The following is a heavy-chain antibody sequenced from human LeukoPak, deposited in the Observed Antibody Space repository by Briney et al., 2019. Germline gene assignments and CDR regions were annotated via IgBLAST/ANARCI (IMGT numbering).Heavy chain of an antibody. J-gene: IGHJ5*02. CDR3: AKRGSVIPAIPWFDP. CDR1: GFTFSTYG. Sequence: PGGSLRLSCAGSGFTFSTYGMSWVRQAPGKGLEWVSAISASGGGTYYADSVKGRFTISRDNSKNTLYLQMNGLRAEDTAVYYCAKRGSVIPAIPWFDPWGQGTLVTVSS. CDR2: ISASGGGT. D-gene: IGHD2-21*02. V-gene: IGHV3-23*01.